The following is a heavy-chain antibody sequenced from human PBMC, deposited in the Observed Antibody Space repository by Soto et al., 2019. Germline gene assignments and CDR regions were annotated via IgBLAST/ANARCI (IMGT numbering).Heavy chain of an antibody. CDR3: AQNLNFYDTSGYGH. Sequence: VGSLRLSCVASGFSFASYGMSWVRQAPGRGLEWVSGLSGSGGGTNYADSVKGRFTISRDNSKSALFLEMTSLRAEDTAVYFCAQNLNFYDTSGYGHWGQGTLLTVSS. CDR2: LSGSGGGT. V-gene: IGHV3-23*01. D-gene: IGHD3-22*01. J-gene: IGHJ1*01. CDR1: GFSFASYG.